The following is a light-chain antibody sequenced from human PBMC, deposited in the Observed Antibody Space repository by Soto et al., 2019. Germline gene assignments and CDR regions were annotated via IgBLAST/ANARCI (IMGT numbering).Light chain of an antibody. CDR3: ATWDSSLTTLGVV. CDR2: DNN. V-gene: IGLV1-51*01. Sequence: QSVLTQPPSVSAAPGQKVTISCSGSTSNIGNNYVSWYQHFPGTAPKLLIYDNNKRPSGIPGRFSGSKSGTLATLGIIGLQTGDEAYYYCATWDSSLTTLGVVFGGGTKLTVL. CDR1: TSNIGNNY. J-gene: IGLJ2*01.